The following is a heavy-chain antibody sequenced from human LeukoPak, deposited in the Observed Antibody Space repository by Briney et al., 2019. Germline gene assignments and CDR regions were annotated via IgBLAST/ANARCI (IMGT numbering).Heavy chain of an antibody. CDR3: ARVGGLRLGTLPWY. V-gene: IGHV1-2*02. D-gene: IGHD3-16*01. CDR2: INPNSGGT. J-gene: IGHJ4*02. Sequence: ASVKVSCKASGYTFTSYAMNWVRQAPGQGLEWMGWINPNSGGTNYAQKFQGRVTMTRDTSISTAYMELSRLRSDDTAVYYCARVGGLRLGTLPWYWGQGTLVTVSS. CDR1: GYTFTSYA.